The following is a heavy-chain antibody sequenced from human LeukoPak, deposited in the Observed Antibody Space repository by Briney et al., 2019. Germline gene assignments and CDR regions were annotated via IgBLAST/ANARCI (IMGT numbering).Heavy chain of an antibody. D-gene: IGHD5-18*01. V-gene: IGHV3-30*01. Sequence: PGGSLRLSCAASGFTFSSYAMHWVRQAPGKGLEWVAVISYDGSNKYYADSVKGRFTISRDNSKNTLHLQMNSLRAEDTAVYYCARELRGYSYVWDYWGQGTLVTVSS. CDR3: ARELRGYSYVWDY. CDR1: GFTFSSYA. CDR2: ISYDGSNK. J-gene: IGHJ4*02.